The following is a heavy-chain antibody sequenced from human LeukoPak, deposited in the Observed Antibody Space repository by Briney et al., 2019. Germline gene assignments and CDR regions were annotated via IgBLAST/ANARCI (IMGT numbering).Heavy chain of an antibody. CDR1: GFTVSSNY. Sequence: GGSLRLSCAASGFTVSSNYMSWVRQAPGKGLEWVSVIYSGGSTYYADSVKGRITISRDNSKNTLYLQMNSLRAEDTAVYYCARDHRVGATIDYWGQGTLVTVPS. J-gene: IGHJ4*02. D-gene: IGHD1-26*01. CDR3: ARDHRVGATIDY. V-gene: IGHV3-66*02. CDR2: IYSGGST.